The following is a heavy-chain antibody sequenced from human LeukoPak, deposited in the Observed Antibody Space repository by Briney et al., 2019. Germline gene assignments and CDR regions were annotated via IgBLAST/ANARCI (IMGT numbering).Heavy chain of an antibody. Sequence: PGRSLRLSCAASGFTVSSNYMSWVRQAPGKGLEWVSVIYSGGSTYYADSVKGRFTISRDNSKNTLYLQMNSLRAEDTAVYYCARAKRYDNRGTLDYWGQGTLVTVSS. D-gene: IGHD3-10*01. CDR2: IYSGGST. V-gene: IGHV3-53*01. CDR3: ARAKRYDNRGTLDY. J-gene: IGHJ4*02. CDR1: GFTVSSNY.